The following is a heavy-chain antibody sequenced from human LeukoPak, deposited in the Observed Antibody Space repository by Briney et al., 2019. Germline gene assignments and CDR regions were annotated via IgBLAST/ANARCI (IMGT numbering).Heavy chain of an antibody. CDR2: ISGSGGTT. CDR3: AKDPINLVRGVIITGSYYVDY. V-gene: IGHV3-23*01. CDR1: GFTFSTYA. J-gene: IGHJ4*02. D-gene: IGHD3-10*01. Sequence: GGSLRLSCAASGFTFSTYAMSWVRQAPGKGLEWVSAISGSGGTTYYADSVKGRFTISRDNSKNTLYLQMNSLRVEDTALYYCAKDPINLVRGVIITGSYYVDYWGQGTLVTVSS.